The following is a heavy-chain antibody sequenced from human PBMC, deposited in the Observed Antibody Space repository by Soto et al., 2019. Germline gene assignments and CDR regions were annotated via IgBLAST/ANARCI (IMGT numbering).Heavy chain of an antibody. CDR2: ISSSSSYI. CDR1: GFTFSSYS. CDR3: ARGVLRYFDWLLYSRLSDAFDI. V-gene: IGHV3-21*01. Sequence: GGSLRLSCAASGFTFSSYSMNWVRQAPGKGLEWVSSISSSSSYIYYADSVKGRFTISRDNAKNSLYLQMNSLRAEDTAVYYCARGVLRYFDWLLYSRLSDAFDIWGQGTMVTVSS. J-gene: IGHJ3*02. D-gene: IGHD3-9*01.